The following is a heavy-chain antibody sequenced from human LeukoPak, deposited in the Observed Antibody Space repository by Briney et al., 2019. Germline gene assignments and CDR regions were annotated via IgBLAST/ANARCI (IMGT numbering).Heavy chain of an antibody. CDR3: ASGRSYWYHLDY. Sequence: GGSLRLSCAASAFTFSSNFMTWVRQAPGKGLEWVSLIYAGGGTYYADSVQGRFSISRHLSKNTVDLQMNSLRLEDTAVYYCASGRSYWYHLDYWGRGTLVTVSS. CDR1: AFTFSSNF. J-gene: IGHJ4*02. V-gene: IGHV3-53*04. D-gene: IGHD2-8*02. CDR2: IYAGGGT.